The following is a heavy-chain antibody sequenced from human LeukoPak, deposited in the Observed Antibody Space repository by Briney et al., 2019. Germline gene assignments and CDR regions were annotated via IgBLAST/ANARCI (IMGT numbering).Heavy chain of an antibody. Sequence: PGGSLRLSCKGSGYTFSSYWIGWVRQMPGKGLEWMGIIYPGDSDTRYSPSLQGRVTISVDTSIGTAYLQWSSLKASDTAIYYCARQNDFRLDYWGQGTLVTVSS. J-gene: IGHJ4*02. CDR2: IYPGDSDT. CDR3: ARQNDFRLDY. V-gene: IGHV5-51*01. CDR1: GYTFSSYW. D-gene: IGHD3-3*01.